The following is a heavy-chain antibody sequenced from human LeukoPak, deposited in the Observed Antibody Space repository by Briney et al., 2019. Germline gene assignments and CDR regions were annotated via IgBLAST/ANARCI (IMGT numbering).Heavy chain of an antibody. CDR3: ARGSTWIQLWLSTPTGYYFDY. Sequence: SETLSLTCAVYGGSFSGYYWSWIRQPPGKGLEWMGEINHSGSTNYNPSLKSRVTISVDTSKNQFSLKLSSVTAADTAVYYCARGSTWIQLWLSTPTGYYFDYWGQGTLVTVSS. D-gene: IGHD5-18*01. J-gene: IGHJ4*02. CDR2: INHSGST. V-gene: IGHV4-34*01. CDR1: GGSFSGYY.